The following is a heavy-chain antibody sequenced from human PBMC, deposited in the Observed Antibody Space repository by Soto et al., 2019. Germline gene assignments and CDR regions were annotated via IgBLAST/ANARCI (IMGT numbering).Heavy chain of an antibody. CDR3: ERFWPPPYSDALTDYTDAFDY. D-gene: IGHD3-9*01. Sequence: SETLSLTCTVSGGSISSDSYYWGWIRQSPEKGLECIASISYSGSTYYNPTLKSRLIISVDTSKSQFSLKLSSVTAADTAVYYCERFWPPPYSDALTDYTDAFDYWGQGTLVTVSS. V-gene: IGHV4-39*01. J-gene: IGHJ4*02. CDR2: ISYSGST. CDR1: GGSISSDSYY.